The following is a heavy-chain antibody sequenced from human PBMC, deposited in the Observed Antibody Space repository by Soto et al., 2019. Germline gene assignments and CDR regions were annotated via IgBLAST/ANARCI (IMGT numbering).Heavy chain of an antibody. J-gene: IGHJ5*02. CDR1: GETVNSSA. V-gene: IGHV1-18*01. D-gene: IGHD3-3*01. CDR3: ASVRRITNFVEIPNNWFDP. CDR2: ISAYNGNT. Sequence: KVSCEACGETVNSSAIGWAQQAPGQGLEWMGWISAYNGNTNYAQKLQGRVTMTTDTSTSTAYMELRSLRSDDTAVYYCASVRRITNFVEIPNNWFDPWGKGTLVTVSS.